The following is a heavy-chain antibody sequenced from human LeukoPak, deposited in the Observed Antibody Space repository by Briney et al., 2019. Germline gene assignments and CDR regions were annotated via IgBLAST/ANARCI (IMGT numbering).Heavy chain of an antibody. J-gene: IGHJ6*03. V-gene: IGHV1-8*01. D-gene: IGHD2-8*02. CDR2: MNPKSGDT. Sequence: GASVRVSCKASGSTFKTYDIIWVRQASGQGLEWMGWMNPKSGDTVCAETFQARVTMTRNISMNTAYMELSNLKSEDTAIYYCARGVLGYYYYYMDLWGEGTTVTVSS. CDR3: ARGVLGYYYYYMDL. CDR1: GSTFKTYD.